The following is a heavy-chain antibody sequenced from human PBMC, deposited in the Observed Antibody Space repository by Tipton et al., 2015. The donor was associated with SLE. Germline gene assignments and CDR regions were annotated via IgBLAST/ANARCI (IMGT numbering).Heavy chain of an antibody. CDR3: ARGVRGAFGI. D-gene: IGHD2-21*01. J-gene: IGHJ3*02. CDR1: GFTVSSNY. V-gene: IGHV3-53*01. Sequence: LSLTCAASGFTVSSNYMSWVRQGPGKGLEWVSVIYSGGSTYYADSVKGRFTISRDNSKNTLYLQMNGLRAEGTAVYYCARGVRGAFGIWGQGTMVTVSS. CDR2: IYSGGST.